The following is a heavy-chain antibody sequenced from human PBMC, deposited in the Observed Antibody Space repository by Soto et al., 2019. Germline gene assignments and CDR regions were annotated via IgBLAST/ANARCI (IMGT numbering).Heavy chain of an antibody. CDR3: ARHKDAGSDRGGMDV. Sequence: QVQLQESGPGLVKPSETLSLTCTVSGGSISNFYWTWIRQPPGKGLEWIGNVHYSGSINYNPSLKSRLTTSVDTAKNQLSLNLSSVTAADTAVYYFARHKDAGSDRGGMDVWGQGTTVNVSS. CDR1: GGSISNFY. D-gene: IGHD6-25*01. V-gene: IGHV4-59*08. CDR2: VHYSGSI. J-gene: IGHJ6*02.